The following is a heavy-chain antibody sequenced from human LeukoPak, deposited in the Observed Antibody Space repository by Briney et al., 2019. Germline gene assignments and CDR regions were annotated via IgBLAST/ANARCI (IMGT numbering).Heavy chain of an antibody. D-gene: IGHD5-12*01. V-gene: IGHV3-23*01. CDR1: AFTFSSYA. CDR3: AKPQSSEWLRLGGVDY. Sequence: PGGSPRLSCAAAAFTFSSYAMSWVRQAAGKGLEWVLAISGSGASTYYADSVKGRFPISRDNSKNTLYLQMNSLRAEDTAVYYCAKPQSSEWLRLGGVDYWGQGTLVTVSS. CDR2: ISGSGAST. J-gene: IGHJ4*02.